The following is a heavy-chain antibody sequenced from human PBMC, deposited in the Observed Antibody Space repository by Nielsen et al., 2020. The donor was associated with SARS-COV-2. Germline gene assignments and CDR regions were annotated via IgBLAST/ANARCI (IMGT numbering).Heavy chain of an antibody. CDR1: GDSVSSNSAA. CDR2: TYYRSKWYN. V-gene: IGHV6-1*01. D-gene: IGHD1-1*01. Sequence: SQTLSLTCAISGDSVSSNSAAWNWIRQSPSRGLEWLGRTYYRSKWYNDYAVSVKSRITINPDTSKNQFSLQLNSVTPEDTAVYYCARGRCTSYNCAKLGGYMDVWGKGTTVTVSS. J-gene: IGHJ6*03. CDR3: ARGRCTSYNCAKLGGYMDV.